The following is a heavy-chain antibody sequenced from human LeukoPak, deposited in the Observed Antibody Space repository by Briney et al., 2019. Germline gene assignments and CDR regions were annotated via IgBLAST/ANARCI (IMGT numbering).Heavy chain of an antibody. CDR3: AKDLSSGWYPYYFDF. V-gene: IGHV3-74*01. J-gene: IGHJ4*02. CDR2: INGDGSTT. D-gene: IGHD6-19*01. Sequence: GGSLRLSCAASEFTFRSYWMHWVRQPPGKGVVWVSRINGDGSTTSNADSVKGRFTISRDNAKNTLYLQMNSLRAEDTAVYYCAKDLSSGWYPYYFDFWGRGTLVTVSS. CDR1: EFTFRSYW.